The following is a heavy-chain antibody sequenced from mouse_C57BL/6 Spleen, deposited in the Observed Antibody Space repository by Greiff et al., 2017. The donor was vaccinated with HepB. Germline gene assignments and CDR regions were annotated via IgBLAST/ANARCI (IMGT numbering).Heavy chain of an antibody. D-gene: IGHD1-1*01. CDR3: PMTTVVATRGMGY. V-gene: IGHV1-64*01. CDR2: IHPNSGST. Sequence: QVQLKQPGAELVKPGASVKLSCKASGYTFTSYWMHWVKQRPGQGLEWIGMIHPNSGSTNYNEKFKSKATLTVDKSSSTAYMQLSSLTSEDSAVYYCPMTTVVATRGMGYWGQGTSVSVSS. J-gene: IGHJ4*01. CDR1: GYTFTSYW.